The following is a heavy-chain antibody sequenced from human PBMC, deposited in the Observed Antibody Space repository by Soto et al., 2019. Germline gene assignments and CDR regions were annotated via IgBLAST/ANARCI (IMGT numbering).Heavy chain of an antibody. CDR1: GFSISSYW. CDR3: ARSIVSGLMFPPGLDV. Sequence: EVQLLQSGAQVKKPGESLKISCKGSGFSISSYWLGWVRQMPGKGLEWMGIIFPGDPDDRYNPSFQGQVTISADTSINTAYLQWTSLKASDTAMYYCARSIVSGLMFPPGLDVWGQGTTVTVSS. D-gene: IGHD2-21*01. J-gene: IGHJ6*02. CDR2: IFPGDPDD. V-gene: IGHV5-51*01.